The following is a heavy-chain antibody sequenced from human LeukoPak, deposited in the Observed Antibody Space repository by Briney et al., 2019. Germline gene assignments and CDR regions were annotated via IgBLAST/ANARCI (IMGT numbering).Heavy chain of an antibody. J-gene: IGHJ6*02. CDR3: ARFIVVVPAARQGPYYYGMDV. Sequence: TSETLSLTCTVSGGSISSCYWSWIRQPPGKGLEWIGYIYYSGSTNYNPSLKSRVTISVDTSKNQFSLKLSSVTAADTAVYYCARFIVVVPAARQGPYYYGMDVWGQGTTVTVSS. D-gene: IGHD2-2*01. CDR1: GGSISSCY. V-gene: IGHV4-59*01. CDR2: IYYSGST.